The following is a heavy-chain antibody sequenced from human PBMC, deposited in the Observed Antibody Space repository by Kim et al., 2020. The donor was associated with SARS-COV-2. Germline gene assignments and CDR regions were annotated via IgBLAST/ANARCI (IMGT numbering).Heavy chain of an antibody. CDR2: IDPSDSYT. CDR3: ARHVQQWPPTLNWFDP. J-gene: IGHJ5*02. V-gene: IGHV5-10-1*01. Sequence: GESLKISCKGSGYSFTSYWISWVRQMPGKGLEWMGRIDPSDSYTNYRPSFKGHVTISADKSISTAYLQWSSLKASDTAMYYCARHVQQWPPTLNWFDPWGQGTLVTVSS. CDR1: GYSFTSYW. D-gene: IGHD6-19*01.